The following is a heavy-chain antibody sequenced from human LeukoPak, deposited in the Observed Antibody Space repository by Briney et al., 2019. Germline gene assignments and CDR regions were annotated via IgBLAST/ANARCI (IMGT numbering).Heavy chain of an antibody. CDR3: ARGPERGATRY. CDR2: IYYSGST. Sequence: PSETLSLTCTVSGGSTSSYYWSWIRQPPGKGLEWIGYIYYSGSTNYNPSLKSRVTISVDTSKNQFSLKLSSVTAADTAVYYCARGPERGATRYWGQGTLVTVSS. D-gene: IGHD1-14*01. CDR1: GGSTSSYY. J-gene: IGHJ4*02. V-gene: IGHV4-59*01.